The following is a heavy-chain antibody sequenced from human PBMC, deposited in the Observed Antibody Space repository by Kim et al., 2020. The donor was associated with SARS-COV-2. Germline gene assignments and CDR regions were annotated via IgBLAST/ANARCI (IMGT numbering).Heavy chain of an antibody. J-gene: IGHJ4*02. CDR3: AGDGITMTGGNY. Sequence: SVKVSCKASGGTFSSYAISWVRQAPGQGLEWMGGIIPIFGTANYAQKFQGRVTSTADESTSTAYMELSSLRSEDPAVYYCAGDGITMTGGNYWGQGTLVTVSS. D-gene: IGHD3-10*02. V-gene: IGHV1-69*13. CDR2: IIPIFGTA. CDR1: GGTFSSYA.